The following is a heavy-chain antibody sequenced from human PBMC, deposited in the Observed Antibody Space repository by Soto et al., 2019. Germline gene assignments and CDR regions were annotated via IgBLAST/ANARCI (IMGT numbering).Heavy chain of an antibody. D-gene: IGHD3-10*01. J-gene: IGHJ4*02. CDR1: GDSMSGFY. V-gene: IGHV4-59*01. CDR2: INYVGRTS. CDR3: ASFRRNYFDY. Sequence: QVQLQESGPGLVKPSETLSLTCTVSGDSMSGFYWSWIRQTPGKGLEWIGYINYVGRTSYYSPSLQSRVTISLDSSKNQFSLILSSVTAADTAVYFCASFRRNYFDYWGQGTLVTVSS.